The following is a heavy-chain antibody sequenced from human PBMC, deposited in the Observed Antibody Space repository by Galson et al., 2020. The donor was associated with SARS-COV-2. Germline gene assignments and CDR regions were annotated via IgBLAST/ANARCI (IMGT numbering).Heavy chain of an antibody. J-gene: IGHJ6*02. D-gene: IGHD1-20*01. V-gene: IGHV4-61*02. Sequence: SETLSLTCTVSGGSISSGSYYWSWIRQPAGKGLEWIGRIYTSGSTNYNPSLKSRVTISVDTSKNQFSLKLSSVTAADTAVYYCARDGSYNWNDGATGGMDVWGQGTTVTVSS. CDR2: IYTSGST. CDR1: GGSISSGSYY. CDR3: ARDGSYNWNDGATGGMDV.